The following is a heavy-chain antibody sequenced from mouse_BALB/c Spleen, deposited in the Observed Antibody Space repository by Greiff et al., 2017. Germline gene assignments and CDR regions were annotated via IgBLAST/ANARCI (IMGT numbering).Heavy chain of an antibody. CDR3: GRGNFRYNVYCSMDY. J-gene: IGHJ4*01. D-gene: IGHD2-14*01. CDR2: ISCYNGAT. V-gene: IGHV1S34*01. CDR1: GYSFTGYY. Sequence: LVKPGASVKISCKASGYSFTGYYMHWVKQSHGKSLEWIGHISCYNGATSYNQKFKGKATLTVDTSSSTAYMQFNSLTSEDSAVYYRGRGNFRYNVYCSMDYRGQGTSVT.